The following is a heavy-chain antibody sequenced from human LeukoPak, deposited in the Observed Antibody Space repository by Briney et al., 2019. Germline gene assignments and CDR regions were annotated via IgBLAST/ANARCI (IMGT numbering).Heavy chain of an antibody. J-gene: IGHJ4*02. V-gene: IGHV3-7*01. CDR2: IKQDGSER. D-gene: IGHD3-3*01. CDR1: GFTFSSYW. CDR3: ARDLPYDCFDY. Sequence: GGSLRLSCAASGFTFSSYWMSWVRQAPGKGLEWGADIKQDGSERYYVDSVKGRFTISRDNAKNSLYLQMNSLRAEDTAVYYCARDLPYDCFDYWGQGTLVTVSS.